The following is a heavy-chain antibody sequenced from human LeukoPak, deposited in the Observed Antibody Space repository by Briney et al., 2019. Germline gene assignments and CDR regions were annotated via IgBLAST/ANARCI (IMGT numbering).Heavy chain of an antibody. J-gene: IGHJ4*02. Sequence: SETLSLTCTVSGGSISSYYWSWIRQPPGKGLEWIGYIYYSGSTNYNPSLKSRVTTSVDTSKNQFSLKLSSVTAADTAVYYCARAAAGPPGDWGQGTLVTVSS. CDR1: GGSISSYY. D-gene: IGHD6-13*01. CDR2: IYYSGST. V-gene: IGHV4-59*12. CDR3: ARAAAGPPGD.